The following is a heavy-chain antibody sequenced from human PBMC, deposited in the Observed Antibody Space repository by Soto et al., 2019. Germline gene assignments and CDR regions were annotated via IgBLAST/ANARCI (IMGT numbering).Heavy chain of an antibody. Sequence: AAVKVSCKTSGYSFTAYGIRWVRQAPGQGLEWMGWISCYNGKTKYAQKVQGRVTMTTDTSTSTAYMEVRSLRSDDTAIYYCARDAPPPELRFLEWHNYDYNGMDVWGQGTTVTVSS. CDR2: ISCYNGKT. CDR1: GYSFTAYG. J-gene: IGHJ6*02. D-gene: IGHD3-3*01. V-gene: IGHV1-18*01. CDR3: ARDAPPPELRFLEWHNYDYNGMDV.